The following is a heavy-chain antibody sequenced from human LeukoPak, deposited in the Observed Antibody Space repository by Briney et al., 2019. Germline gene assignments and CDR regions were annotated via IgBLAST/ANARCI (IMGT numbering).Heavy chain of an antibody. V-gene: IGHV4-59*01. CDR3: AREMGLVTTEIAAAGGFDY. CDR1: GGSISSYY. CDR2: IYYSGST. D-gene: IGHD6-13*01. Sequence: SETLSLTCTVSGGSISSYYWSWIRQPPGKGLEWIGYIYYSGSTNYNPSLKSRVTISVDTSKNQFSLKLSSVTAADTAVYYCAREMGLVTTEIAAAGGFDYWGQGTLVTVSS. J-gene: IGHJ4*02.